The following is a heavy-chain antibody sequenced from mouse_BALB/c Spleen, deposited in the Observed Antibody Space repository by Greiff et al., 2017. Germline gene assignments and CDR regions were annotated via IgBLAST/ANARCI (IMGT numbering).Heavy chain of an antibody. CDR2: ISTYSGNT. J-gene: IGHJ4*01. D-gene: IGHD2-4*01. V-gene: IGHV1-67*01. CDR3: ARGDYDYAYAMDY. Sequence: QVHVKQSGPELVRPGVSVKISCKGSGYTFTDYAMHWVKQSHAKSLEWIGVISTYSGNTNYNQKFKGKATMTVDKSSSTAYMELARLTSEDSAIYYCARGDYDYAYAMDYWGQGTSVTVSS. CDR1: GYTFTDYA.